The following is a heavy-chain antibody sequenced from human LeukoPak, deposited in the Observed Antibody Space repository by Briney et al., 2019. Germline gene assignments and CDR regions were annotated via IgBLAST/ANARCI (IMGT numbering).Heavy chain of an antibody. V-gene: IGHV4-59*08. D-gene: IGHD3-16*01. CDR1: GASLSGYF. Sequence: SETLSLTCTVSGASLSGYFWSWIRQSPGKGLEWIGYIYYSGDTNYNPSLKSRVTISVDTSKNQFSLKLRSVTAADTAVYYCARHVLGSESYCDYWGQGTLFTVSS. J-gene: IGHJ4*02. CDR3: ARHVLGSESYCDY. CDR2: IYYSGDT.